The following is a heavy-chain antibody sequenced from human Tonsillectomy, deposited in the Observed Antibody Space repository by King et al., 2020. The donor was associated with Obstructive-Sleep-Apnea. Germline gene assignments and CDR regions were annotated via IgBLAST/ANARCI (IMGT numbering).Heavy chain of an antibody. CDR2: ISDSGRFK. V-gene: IGHV3-21*01. CDR3: AREGSRFRDALDI. CDR1: GFTFSSYS. J-gene: IGHJ3*02. D-gene: IGHD3-3*01. Sequence: VQLVESGGGLVKPGGSLRLSCGASGFTFSSYSMNWVRQAPGKGLEWVSSISDSGRFKFYSDSLKGRFTISRDNAENSVYLQMNSLRDEDTAVYFCAREGSRFRDALDIWGQGTMVTVSS.